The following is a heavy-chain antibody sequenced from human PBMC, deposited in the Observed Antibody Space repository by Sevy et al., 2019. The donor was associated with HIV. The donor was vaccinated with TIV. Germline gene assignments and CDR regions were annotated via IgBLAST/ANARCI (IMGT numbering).Heavy chain of an antibody. D-gene: IGHD1-26*01. CDR2: IKQDGSEK. Sequence: GGALRLSCAASEFTFSSYWMSWVRQAPGKGLEWVANIKQDGSEKYYVDSVKGRFTISRDNAKNSLYLQMNSLGAEDTPVYYCARSGGSYDYGMDVWGQGTTVTVSS. CDR3: ARSGGSYDYGMDV. J-gene: IGHJ6*02. V-gene: IGHV3-7*01. CDR1: EFTFSSYW.